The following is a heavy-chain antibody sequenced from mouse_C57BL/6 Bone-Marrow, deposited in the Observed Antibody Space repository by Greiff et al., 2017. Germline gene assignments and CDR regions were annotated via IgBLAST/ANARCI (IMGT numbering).Heavy chain of an antibody. CDR1: GYTFTSYG. D-gene: IGHD2-3*01. V-gene: IGHV1-81*01. CDR3: ARDGYSFLFDY. Sequence: VQLQESGAELARPGASVKLSCKASGYTFTSYGISWVKQRTGQGLEWIGEIYPRSGNTYYNEKFKGKATLTADKSSSTAYMELRSLTSEDSAVYFCARDGYSFLFDYWGQGTTLTVSS. CDR2: IYPRSGNT. J-gene: IGHJ2*01.